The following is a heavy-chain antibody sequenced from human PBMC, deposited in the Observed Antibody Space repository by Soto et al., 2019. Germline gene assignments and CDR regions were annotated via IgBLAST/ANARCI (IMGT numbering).Heavy chain of an antibody. D-gene: IGHD6-13*01. Sequence: QVQLVQSGAEVKKPGSSVKVSCKASGGTFSSYAISWVRQAPGQGLEWMGGIIPIFDTANYAQKFQGRVTIIAGESTNTAYMELSSLRSEDTAVYYCARTLLNIAAYFGYFDLWGRGTLVTVSS. V-gene: IGHV1-69*01. CDR2: IIPIFDTA. CDR1: GGTFSSYA. J-gene: IGHJ2*01. CDR3: ARTLLNIAAYFGYFDL.